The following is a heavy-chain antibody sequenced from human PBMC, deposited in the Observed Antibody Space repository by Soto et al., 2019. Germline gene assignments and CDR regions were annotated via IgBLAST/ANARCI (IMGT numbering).Heavy chain of an antibody. CDR2: IYYSGST. CDR1: GGSISSSSYY. Sequence: QLQLQESGPGLVKPSETLSLTCTVSGGSISSSSYYWGWIRQPPGKGLEWIGSIYYSGSTYYNPSIKSRVTISVDTSKNQFSLKLSSVTDADTAVYYCAKRGGSSWHKDWFDPWGQGTLVTVSS. V-gene: IGHV4-39*01. D-gene: IGHD6-13*01. CDR3: AKRGGSSWHKDWFDP. J-gene: IGHJ5*02.